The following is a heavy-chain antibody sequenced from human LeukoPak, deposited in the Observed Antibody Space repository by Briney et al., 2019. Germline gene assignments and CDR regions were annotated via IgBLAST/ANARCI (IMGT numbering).Heavy chain of an antibody. CDR2: IKSKTDGGTT. CDR1: GFTFSNAW. CDR3: TTETYYYDSSGYYNYYYGMDV. J-gene: IGHJ6*02. Sequence: GGSLRLSCAASGFTFSNAWMSWVRQAPGKGLEWVGRIKSKTDGGTTDYAAPVKGRFTISRDDSKNTLYLQVNSLKTEDTAVYYCTTETYYYDSSGYYNYYYGMDVWGQGTTVTVSS. D-gene: IGHD3-22*01. V-gene: IGHV3-15*01.